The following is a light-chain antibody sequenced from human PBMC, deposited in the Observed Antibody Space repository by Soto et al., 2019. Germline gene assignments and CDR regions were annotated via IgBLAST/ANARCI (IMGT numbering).Light chain of an antibody. V-gene: IGKV3-20*01. CDR3: HHYGFSHIFT. Sequence: ETVLTQSPGTLSLSLGERVTLSCRASQSISGNYLAWYQQKPGQAPRLLIYGASTRATGIPDRFSGGGSGTDFTLTISRLEPEDFAVYYCHHYGFSHIFTFGPGTKVDIK. CDR1: QSISGNY. CDR2: GAS. J-gene: IGKJ3*01.